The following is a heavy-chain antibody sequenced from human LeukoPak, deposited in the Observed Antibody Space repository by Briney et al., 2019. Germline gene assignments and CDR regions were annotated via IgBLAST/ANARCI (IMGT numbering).Heavy chain of an antibody. CDR2: ISSSSSYI. D-gene: IGHD3-22*01. Sequence: GGSLRLSCAASGFTFNSYSMNWVRQAPGKGLEWVSSISSSSSYIYYADSVKGRFTIPRDNAKNSLYLQMNSLRAEDTAVYYCASGYYYDSSGFQSHAFDIWGQGTMVTVSS. CDR1: GFTFNSYS. J-gene: IGHJ3*02. CDR3: ASGYYYDSSGFQSHAFDI. V-gene: IGHV3-21*01.